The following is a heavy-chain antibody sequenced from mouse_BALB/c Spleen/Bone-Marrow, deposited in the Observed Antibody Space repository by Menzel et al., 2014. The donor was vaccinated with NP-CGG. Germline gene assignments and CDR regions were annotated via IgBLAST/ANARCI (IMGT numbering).Heavy chain of an antibody. J-gene: IGHJ2*01. CDR2: INPNNGGT. CDR3: LRQLGLSFDY. CDR1: GYTFTEYT. V-gene: IGHV1-18*01. Sequence: EVQLQQSGPELVKPGASVKISCKTSGYTFTEYTMHWVKQSHGKSLEWMGGINPNNGGTSYNQKFKGRATLTVDKSSSTAYMEHRSLTSEDSAVYYCLRQLGLSFDYWGQGTTLTVSS. D-gene: IGHD3-2*01.